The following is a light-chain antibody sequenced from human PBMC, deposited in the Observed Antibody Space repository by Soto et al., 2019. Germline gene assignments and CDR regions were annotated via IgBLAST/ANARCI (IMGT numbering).Light chain of an antibody. V-gene: IGKV1-39*01. CDR2: AAS. Sequence: DMQMTQSPSSLSASVGDRVTITCRASQSISSYLNWYQQKPGKAPKLLIYAASSLQSGVPSRFSGSGSGTDFTLTISSLQPEDFATYYCQQSYSMPPTLGQGTKVDIK. CDR3: QQSYSMPPT. CDR1: QSISSY. J-gene: IGKJ1*01.